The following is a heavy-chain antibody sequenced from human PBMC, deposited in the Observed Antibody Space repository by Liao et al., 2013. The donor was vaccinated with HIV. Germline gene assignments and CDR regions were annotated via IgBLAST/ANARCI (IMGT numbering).Heavy chain of an antibody. D-gene: IGHD3-3*01. J-gene: IGHJ6*03. CDR2: IYTSGST. CDR1: GGSISSGSYY. CDR3: ARDHGDFWSGSYYYMDV. V-gene: IGHV4-61*02. Sequence: QVQLQESGPGLVKPSQTLSLTCTVSGGSISSGSYYWSWIRQPAGKGLEWIGRIYTSGSTNYNPSLKSRVTISVDTSKNQFSLKLSSVTAADTAVYYCARDHGDFWSGSYYYMDVWGKGTTVTVSS.